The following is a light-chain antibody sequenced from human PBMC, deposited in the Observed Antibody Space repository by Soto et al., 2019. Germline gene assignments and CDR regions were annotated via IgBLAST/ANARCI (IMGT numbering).Light chain of an antibody. Sequence: EIVMTQSPATLSVSPGERATLSCRASQSVSNNLAWYQKKPGQAPRLHIYGASTRATGIPARFSGSGSGTEFTLTISSLQSEDFAVYYCQQYNNWWTFGQGTRVEIE. CDR2: GAS. V-gene: IGKV3-15*01. CDR1: QSVSNN. CDR3: QQYNNWWT. J-gene: IGKJ1*01.